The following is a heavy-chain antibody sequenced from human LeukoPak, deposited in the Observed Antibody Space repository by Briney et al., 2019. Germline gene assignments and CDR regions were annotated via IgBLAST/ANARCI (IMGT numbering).Heavy chain of an antibody. CDR3: ARFTAGSYYDSSGYYHDY. Sequence: PSETLSLTCTVSVGSTSSYYWSWIRQPPGKGLEWIGYIYYSGSTNYNPSLKSRVTISVDTSKNQFSLKLSSVTAADTAVYYCARFTAGSYYDSSGYYHDYWGQGTLVTVSS. J-gene: IGHJ4*02. V-gene: IGHV4-59*01. CDR2: IYYSGST. CDR1: VGSTSSYY. D-gene: IGHD3-22*01.